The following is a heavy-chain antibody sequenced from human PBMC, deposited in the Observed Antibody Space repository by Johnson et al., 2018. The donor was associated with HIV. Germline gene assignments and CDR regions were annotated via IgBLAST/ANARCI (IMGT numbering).Heavy chain of an antibody. CDR2: IYSGGST. CDR1: GFTVSSNY. V-gene: IGHV3-66*01. J-gene: IGHJ3*02. D-gene: IGHD3-9*01. CDR3: AKGDILTGYSDAFDI. Sequence: VQLVESGGGLVKPGGSLRLSCAASGFTVSSNYMSWVRQAPGKGLEWVSVIYSGGSTYYADSVKGRFTISRDNSKNTLYLQMNSLRAEDTAVYYCAKGDILTGYSDAFDIWGQGTMVTVSS.